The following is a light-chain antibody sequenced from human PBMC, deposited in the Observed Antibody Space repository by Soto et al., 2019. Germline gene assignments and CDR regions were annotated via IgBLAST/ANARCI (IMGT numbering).Light chain of an antibody. CDR1: SSDVGAYNS. CDR2: EVT. Sequence: QSVLTQPASVSGSPGQSITISCTGTSSDVGAYNSVSWYQQHPGKAPKLMIYEVTNRPSGVSNRFSGFKSGNTASLTISGLQAEDEADYFCSSFTTNSTLVVFGGRTKVTVL. V-gene: IGLV2-14*01. CDR3: SSFTTNSTLVV. J-gene: IGLJ3*02.